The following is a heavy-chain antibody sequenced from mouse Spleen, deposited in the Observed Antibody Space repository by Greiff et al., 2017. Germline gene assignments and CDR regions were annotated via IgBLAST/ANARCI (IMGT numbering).Heavy chain of an antibody. CDR2: IDPSDSYT. V-gene: IGHV1-69*01. Sequence: QVQLKQSGAELVMPGASVKLSCKASGYTFTSYWMHWVKQRPGQGLEWIGEIDPSDSYTNYNQKFKGKATLTVDKSSSTAYMQLSSLTSEDSAVYYCARDGSSSRDYWGQGTTLTVSS. CDR1: GYTFTSYW. J-gene: IGHJ2*01. CDR3: ARDGSSSRDY. D-gene: IGHD1-1*01.